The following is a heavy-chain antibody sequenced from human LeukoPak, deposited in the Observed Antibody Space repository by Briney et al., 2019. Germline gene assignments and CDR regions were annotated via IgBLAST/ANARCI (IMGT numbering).Heavy chain of an antibody. CDR3: ARELLRYFDWSKRPVWFDP. D-gene: IGHD3-9*01. CDR2: IYYSGST. CDR1: GGSISSSSYY. J-gene: IGHJ5*02. V-gene: IGHV4-39*07. Sequence: PSETLSLTCTVSGGSISSSSYYWGWIRQPPGKGLEWIGSIYYSGSTYYNPSLKSRVTISVDTSKNQFSLKLSSVTAADTAVYYCARELLRYFDWSKRPVWFDPWGQGTLVTVSS.